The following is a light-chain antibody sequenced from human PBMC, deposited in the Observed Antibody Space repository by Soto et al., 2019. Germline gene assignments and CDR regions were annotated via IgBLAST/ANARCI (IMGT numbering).Light chain of an antibody. V-gene: IGKV1-5*03. CDR2: KAS. CDR1: QTISSW. J-gene: IGKJ1*01. CDR3: QQYYSYPWT. Sequence: DVQSSQSPSTPSVSVEDRVTITCRASQTISSWLAWYQQKPGKAPKLLIYKASTLKSGVPSRFSGSGSGTDFTLTISCLQSEDFATYYCQQYYSYPWTFGQGTKVDIK.